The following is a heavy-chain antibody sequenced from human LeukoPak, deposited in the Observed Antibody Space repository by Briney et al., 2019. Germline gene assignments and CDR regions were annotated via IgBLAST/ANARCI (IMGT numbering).Heavy chain of an antibody. CDR1: GFTFSTYG. CDR3: AKDRAASGWADAFDT. J-gene: IGHJ3*02. Sequence: PGGSLRLSCAASGFTFSTYGMHWVRQAPGKGLEWVSGISASGGSTYYADSVRGRFTISRDNSKNTLYLQLSSLRAEDTAVYYCAKDRAASGWADAFDTWGQGTMVTVSS. D-gene: IGHD6-19*01. V-gene: IGHV3-23*01. CDR2: ISASGGST.